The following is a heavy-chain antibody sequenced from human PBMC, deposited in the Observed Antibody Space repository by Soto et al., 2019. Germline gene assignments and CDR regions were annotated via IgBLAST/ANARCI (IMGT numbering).Heavy chain of an antibody. V-gene: IGHV1-46*03. CDR2: INPSGGST. CDR3: ARAGQYSPTTNYYGSGSHNWFDP. D-gene: IGHD3-10*01. CDR1: GYTFTSYY. J-gene: IGHJ5*02. Sequence: ASVKVSCKASGYTFTSYYMHWVRQAPGKGIERKGIINPSGGSTSYAQKFQGRDTMTRDTSTSTVYMELSSLRSEDTAVYYCARAGQYSPTTNYYGSGSHNWFDPWGQGTLVTVSS.